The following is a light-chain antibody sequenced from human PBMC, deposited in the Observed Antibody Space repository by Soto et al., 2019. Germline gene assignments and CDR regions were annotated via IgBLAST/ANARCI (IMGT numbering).Light chain of an antibody. CDR3: QQYKNWPRT. CDR2: GAS. Sequence: VLSQSPAILSLSPGERATLSCRASQSVSSNLAWYQQKLGQAPRLLIYGASTRATGISARFSGSGSGTEFTLTISSLQSEDFAIYYCQQYKNWPRTFGQGTKVDIK. J-gene: IGKJ1*01. CDR1: QSVSSN. V-gene: IGKV3-15*01.